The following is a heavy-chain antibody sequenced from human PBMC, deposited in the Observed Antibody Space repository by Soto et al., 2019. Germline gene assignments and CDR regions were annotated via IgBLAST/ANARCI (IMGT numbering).Heavy chain of an antibody. D-gene: IGHD2-15*01. J-gene: IGHJ4*02. CDR3: ARVYCSGGSCSGDY. CDR1: GFTFSSYS. CDR2: ISSSSSYI. Sequence: GGSLRLSCAASGFTFSSYSMNWLRQAPGKGLEWVSSISSSSSYIYYADSVKGRFTISRDNAKNSLYPQMNSLRAEDTAVYYCARVYCSGGSCSGDYWGQGTLVTVSS. V-gene: IGHV3-21*01.